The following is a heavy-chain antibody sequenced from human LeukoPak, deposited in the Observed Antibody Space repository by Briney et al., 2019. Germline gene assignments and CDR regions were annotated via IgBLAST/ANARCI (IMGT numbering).Heavy chain of an antibody. Sequence: SETLSLTCTVSGGSISSGDYYWSWIRQPPGKGLEWIGYIYYSGSTYYNPSLKSRVTISVDTSKNQFSLKLSSVTAADTAVYYCARDSSQYFESVWGQGTLVTVSS. J-gene: IGHJ4*02. V-gene: IGHV4-30-4*01. CDR2: IYYSGST. CDR1: GGSISSGDYY. D-gene: IGHD2-2*01. CDR3: ARDSSQYFESV.